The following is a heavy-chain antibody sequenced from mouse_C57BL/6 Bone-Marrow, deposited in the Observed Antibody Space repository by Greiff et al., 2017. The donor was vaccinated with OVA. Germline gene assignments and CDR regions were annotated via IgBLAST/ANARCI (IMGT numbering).Heavy chain of an antibody. Sequence: QVHVKQSGTELVKPGASVKLSCKASGYTFTSYWMHWVKQRPGQGLEWIGNINPSNGGTNYNEKFKSKATLTVDKSSSTAYMQLSSLTSEDSAVYYCARSRYYGYWYFDVWGTGTTVTVSS. CDR2: INPSNGGT. J-gene: IGHJ1*03. CDR3: ARSRYYGYWYFDV. D-gene: IGHD1-1*01. V-gene: IGHV1-53*01. CDR1: GYTFTSYW.